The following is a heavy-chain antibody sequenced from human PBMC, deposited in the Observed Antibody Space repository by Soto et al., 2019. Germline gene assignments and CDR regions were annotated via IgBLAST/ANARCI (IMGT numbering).Heavy chain of an antibody. CDR1: GYAFSNYG. V-gene: IGHV1-18*04. CDR3: ATSYDSGFDP. Sequence: QIQLVQSGAEVKKPGASVRVSCKASGYAFSNYGISWIRQAPGLGLEWMGWISPYNGNTDSAQSLQGRVTMTTDTSTNTAYMELRSLTSDDTAVYYCATSYDSGFDPWGQGTLVTVSS. J-gene: IGHJ5*02. D-gene: IGHD5-12*01. CDR2: ISPYNGNT.